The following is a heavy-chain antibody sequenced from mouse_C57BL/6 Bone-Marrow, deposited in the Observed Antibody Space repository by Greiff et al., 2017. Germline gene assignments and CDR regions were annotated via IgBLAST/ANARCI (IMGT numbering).Heavy chain of an antibody. CDR3: ARGGLRREYYFDY. D-gene: IGHD2-4*01. CDR1: GYTFTSYW. V-gene: IGHV1-55*01. Sequence: QVQLQQPGAELVKPGASVKMSCKASGYTFTSYWITWVKQRPGQGLEWIGDIYPGSGSTNYNEKFKSKATLTVDTSSSTAYMQLSSLPSEDSAVYYCARGGLRREYYFDYWGQGTTLTVSS. J-gene: IGHJ2*01. CDR2: IYPGSGST.